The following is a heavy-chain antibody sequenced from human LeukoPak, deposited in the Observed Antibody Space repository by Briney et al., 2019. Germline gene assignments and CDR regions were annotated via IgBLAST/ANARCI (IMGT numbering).Heavy chain of an antibody. CDR1: GYTFTSYD. V-gene: IGHV1-8*01. D-gene: IGHD6-13*01. CDR3: ARVGSSWGNWFDP. Sequence: VASVTVSCKASGYTFTSYDINWVRQATGQGLEWMGWMNPNSGNTGYAQKFQGRVTMTRNTSISTAYMELSSLRSEDTAVYYCARVGSSWGNWFDPWGQGTLVTVSS. CDR2: MNPNSGNT. J-gene: IGHJ5*02.